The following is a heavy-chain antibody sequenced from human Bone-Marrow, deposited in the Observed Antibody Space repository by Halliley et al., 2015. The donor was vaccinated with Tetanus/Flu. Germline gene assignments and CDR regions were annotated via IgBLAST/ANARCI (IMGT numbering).Heavy chain of an antibody. Sequence: FLRLSCAASGFTFSSYGMHWVRQAPGKGLEWVAVIWYDGRNKYYADSVKGRFSISRDNSKNTHYLQMNSVRADDTAVYYCAREENYSDSSGYYLVFWGQGTMVIVSP. CDR2: IWYDGRNK. J-gene: IGHJ3*01. CDR3: AREENYSDSSGYYLVF. CDR1: GFTFSSYG. V-gene: IGHV3-33*01. D-gene: IGHD3-22*01.